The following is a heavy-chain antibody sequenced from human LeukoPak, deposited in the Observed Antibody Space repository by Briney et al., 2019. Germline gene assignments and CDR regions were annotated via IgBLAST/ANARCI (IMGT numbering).Heavy chain of an antibody. D-gene: IGHD2-2*01. CDR3: ARDPVVPADGYYFDY. CDR1: GFAFNTYA. V-gene: IGHV3-33*01. Sequence: GGSLRLSCAASGFAFNTYAMHWVRQAPGKGLEWVTLIWHDGSHKFYIDSVRGRFTISRDNSRNTVYLQMNGLRAEDTAVYYCARDPVVPADGYYFDYWGQGALVTVSS. CDR2: IWHDGSHK. J-gene: IGHJ4*02.